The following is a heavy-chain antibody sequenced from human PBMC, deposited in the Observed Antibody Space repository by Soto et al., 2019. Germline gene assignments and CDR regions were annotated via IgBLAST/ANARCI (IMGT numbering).Heavy chain of an antibody. CDR2: IIPMFGTA. CDR1: VGTFSTYA. D-gene: IGHD5-18*01. J-gene: IGHJ4*02. Sequence: QVQLVQSGAEVKKPESSVKVSCKAPVGTFSTYASSLVRQAPGQGLEWMGGIIPMFGTANYAQRFQDRVTITADESTNTVYMELSSLRSEDTAVYFCASGIQLWLRRINNGYSGWGQGTLVTVSS. V-gene: IGHV1-69*12. CDR3: ASGIQLWLRRINNGYSG.